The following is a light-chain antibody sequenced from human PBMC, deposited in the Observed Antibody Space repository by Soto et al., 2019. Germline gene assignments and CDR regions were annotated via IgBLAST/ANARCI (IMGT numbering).Light chain of an antibody. CDR1: SSDVGGYNY. V-gene: IGLV2-11*01. CDR3: CSYAGSYHVV. J-gene: IGLJ2*01. CDR2: DVS. Sequence: QSALTQPRSVSGSPGQSVTISCTGTSSDVGGYNYVSWYQQHPGKAPKLMIYDVSKRPSGVPDRFSGSKSGNTASLTISGLQAEDAADYYCCSYAGSYHVVFGGGTQLTVL.